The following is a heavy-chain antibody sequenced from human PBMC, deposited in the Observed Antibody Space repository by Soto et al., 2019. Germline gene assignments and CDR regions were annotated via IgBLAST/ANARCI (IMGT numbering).Heavy chain of an antibody. CDR2: IYSGGST. D-gene: IGHD3-9*01. J-gene: IGHJ4*02. V-gene: IGHV3-66*01. Sequence: EVQLVESGGGLVQPGGSLRLSCAASGFTVSSNYMSWVRQAPGKGLEWVSVIYSGGSTYYADSVKGRFTISRDNSKNPLYLQMNSLRAEDTAVYYCASVGDDILTGFSWGQGTLVTVSS. CDR3: ASVGDDILTGFS. CDR1: GFTVSSNY.